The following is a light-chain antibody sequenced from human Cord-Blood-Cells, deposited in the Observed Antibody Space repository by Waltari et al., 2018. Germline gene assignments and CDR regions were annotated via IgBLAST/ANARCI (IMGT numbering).Light chain of an antibody. J-gene: IGKJ2*01. CDR2: AAS. V-gene: IGKV1-39*01. Sequence: DIQMTQYPSSLSASVGDRVTITCRPSQSISSYLNWYQQKPGKAPKLLIYAASSLQSGVPSRFSGSGSGTDVTLTISSLQPEDFASYYCQQSYSTPRTFGQGTKLESK. CDR3: QQSYSTPRT. CDR1: QSISSY.